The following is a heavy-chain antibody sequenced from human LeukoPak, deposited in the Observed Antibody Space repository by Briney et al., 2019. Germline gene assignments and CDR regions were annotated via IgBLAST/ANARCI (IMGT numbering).Heavy chain of an antibody. CDR1: GYSFSSYW. Sequence: GESLKISCKGSGYSFSSYWIAWVRQMPGKGLEWMGIIYPGDSDTRYSPSFQGQVTISADKSITTAYLQWSSLKASDTAIYYCARVDTRRFGSAYYYYYAMEVWGQGTTVTVSS. CDR2: IYPGDSDT. CDR3: ARVDTRRFGSAYYYYYAMEV. V-gene: IGHV5-51*01. J-gene: IGHJ6*02. D-gene: IGHD5-18*01.